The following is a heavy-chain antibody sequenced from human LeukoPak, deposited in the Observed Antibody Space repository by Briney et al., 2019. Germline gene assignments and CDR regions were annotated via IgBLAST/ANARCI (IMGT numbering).Heavy chain of an antibody. V-gene: IGHV1-69*13. CDR2: IVPIFGTA. CDR1: GGTFSSYA. J-gene: IGHJ5*02. Sequence: SVKVSCKASGGTFSSYAISWVRQAPGQGLEWMGGIVPIFGTANYAQKFQGRVTITADESTSTAYMELSSLRSEDTAVYYCARDKPNSSGYYHGFDPWGQGTLVTVSS. CDR3: ARDKPNSSGYYHGFDP. D-gene: IGHD3-22*01.